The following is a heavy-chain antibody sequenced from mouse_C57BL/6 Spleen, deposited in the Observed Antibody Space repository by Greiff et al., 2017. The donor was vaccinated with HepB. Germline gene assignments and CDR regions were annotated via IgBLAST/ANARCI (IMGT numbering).Heavy chain of an antibody. D-gene: IGHD1-1*01. CDR1: GFTFSDYG. V-gene: IGHV5-17*01. Sequence: EVKVVESGGGLVKPGGSLKLSCAASGFTFSDYGMHWVRQAPEKGLEWVAYISSGSSTIYYADTVKGRFTISRDNAKNTLFLQMTSLRSEDTAMYYCANTVVPYYAMDYWGQGTSVTVSS. CDR3: ANTVVPYYAMDY. J-gene: IGHJ4*01. CDR2: ISSGSSTI.